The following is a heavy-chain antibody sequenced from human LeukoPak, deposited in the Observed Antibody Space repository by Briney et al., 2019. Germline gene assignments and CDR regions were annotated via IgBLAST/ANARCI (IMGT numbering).Heavy chain of an antibody. V-gene: IGHV4-38-2*02. CDR1: GYSISSDYY. CDR2: IYHSGST. J-gene: IGHJ4*02. D-gene: IGHD2/OR15-2a*01. CDR3: ARGYFREYDY. Sequence: SETLSLTCTVSGYSISSDYYWGWVRQPPGKGLEWIAGIYHSGSTHYSPSLKSRVTISRDTSKNQFSLKLSSVTAADTAVYYCARGYFREYDYWGQGTLVTVSS.